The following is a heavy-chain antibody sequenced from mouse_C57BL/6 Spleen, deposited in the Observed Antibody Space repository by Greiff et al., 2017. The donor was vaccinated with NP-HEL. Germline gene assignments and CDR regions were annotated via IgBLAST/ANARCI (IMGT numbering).Heavy chain of an antibody. CDR1: GYAFTNYL. V-gene: IGHV1-54*01. J-gene: IGHJ4*01. CDR3: ASTVGGYYAMDY. D-gene: IGHD1-1*01. CDR2: INPGSGGT. Sequence: VKLMESGAELVRPGTSVKVSCKASGYAFTNYLIEWVKQRPGQGLEWIGVINPGSGGTNYNEKFKGKATLTADKSSSTAYMQLSSLTSEDSAVYFCASTVGGYYAMDYWGQGTSVTVSS.